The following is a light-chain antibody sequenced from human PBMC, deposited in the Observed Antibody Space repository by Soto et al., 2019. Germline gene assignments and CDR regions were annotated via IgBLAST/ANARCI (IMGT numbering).Light chain of an antibody. CDR3: QQYNNWPPWT. V-gene: IGKV3-15*01. CDR1: HSVSSN. Sequence: EIVMTQSPAPLSVSPGERATLSCRASHSVSSNLAWYQQKPGQAPRLLIYGASTRATGIPARFSGSGSGTEFTLTISSLQSEDFAVYYCQQYNNWPPWTFGQGTKVDIK. J-gene: IGKJ1*01. CDR2: GAS.